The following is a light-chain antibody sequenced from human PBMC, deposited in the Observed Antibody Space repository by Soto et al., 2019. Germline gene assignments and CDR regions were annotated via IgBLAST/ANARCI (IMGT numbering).Light chain of an antibody. Sequence: SYELTQPPSVSVAPGQTARITCEGNNIGSKNVNWYQQKPVQAPVLVIYDDSARPSGIPERFSGSNSGNTATLTISRVEAGDEGDYYCQVWDSRTDHPYVFATGTKVTVL. CDR2: DDS. V-gene: IGLV3-21*02. CDR1: NIGSKN. CDR3: QVWDSRTDHPYV. J-gene: IGLJ1*01.